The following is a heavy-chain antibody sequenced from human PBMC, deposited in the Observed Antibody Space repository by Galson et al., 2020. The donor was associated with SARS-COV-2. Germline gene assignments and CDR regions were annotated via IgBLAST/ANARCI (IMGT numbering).Heavy chain of an antibody. D-gene: IGHD2-15*01. CDR1: GDPISVGDYY. V-gene: IGHV4-61*02. CDR2: VYGTGTT. J-gene: IGHJ5*02. CDR3: ARGMFSSGWSANWFDP. Sequence: SETLSLTCNVSGDPISVGDYYWTWIRQPAGKGLEWIGRVYGTGTTNYNPSLKGRVTISVDTSKNLFSLKMRSVTAADTAVYLCARGMFSSGWSANWFDPWGQGTLVTVSS.